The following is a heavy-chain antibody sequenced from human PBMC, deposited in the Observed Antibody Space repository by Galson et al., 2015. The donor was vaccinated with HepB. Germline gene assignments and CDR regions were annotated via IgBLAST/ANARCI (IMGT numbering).Heavy chain of an antibody. CDR2: IWANGNKK. J-gene: IGHJ4*02. D-gene: IGHD2-8*01. CDR3: AREMLIAAPAAFDY. V-gene: IGHV3-33*08. Sequence: SLRLSCAASGFTFSSYTMNWVRQTPGKGLEWVALIWANGNKKIYTDSVKGRFTISRDNSRNIVSLEMDNLGAGDAAIYYCAREMLIAAPAAFDYWGRGALVSVSS. CDR1: GFTFSSYT.